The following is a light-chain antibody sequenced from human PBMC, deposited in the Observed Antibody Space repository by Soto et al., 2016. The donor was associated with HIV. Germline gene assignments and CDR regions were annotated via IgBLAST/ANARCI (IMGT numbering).Light chain of an antibody. CDR1: QSISSY. Sequence: DIQMTQSPSSLSATAGDRVTITCRASQSISSYLNWYQQKPGKAPKFLIYAASSLQSGVPSRFSGSGSGTDFTLTLSSVQPDDVGTYYCQQYNSVLWTFGQGTKLEMK. CDR3: QQYNSVLWT. V-gene: IGKV1-39*01. J-gene: IGKJ1*01. CDR2: AAS.